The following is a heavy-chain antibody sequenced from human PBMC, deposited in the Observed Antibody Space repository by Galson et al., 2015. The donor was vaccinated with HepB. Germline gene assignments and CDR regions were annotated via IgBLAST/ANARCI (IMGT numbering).Heavy chain of an antibody. CDR1: GFTFSSYG. J-gene: IGHJ6*03. CDR2: IWYDESNK. Sequence: SLRLSCAASGFTFSSYGMHWVRQAPGKGLEWVAVIWYDESNKYYADSVKGRFTISRDNSKNTLYLQMNSLRAEDTAVYYCARDLALYCSSTSCYKSLYYYYYYMDVWGKGTTVTVSS. V-gene: IGHV3-33*01. CDR3: ARDLALYCSSTSCYKSLYYYYYYMDV. D-gene: IGHD2-2*02.